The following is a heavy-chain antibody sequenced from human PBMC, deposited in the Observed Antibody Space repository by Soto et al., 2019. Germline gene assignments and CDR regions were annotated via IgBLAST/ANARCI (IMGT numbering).Heavy chain of an antibody. CDR2: INHSGST. Sequence: QVQLQQWGAGLLKPSETLSLTCAVYGGSFSGYYWSWIRQPPGKGLEWIGEINHSGSTNYNQSLKSRVTISVDTSKNQFSLKLSSVTAADTAVYYCARGTNYDYIWGSKRGAFDIWGQGTMVTVSS. J-gene: IGHJ3*02. V-gene: IGHV4-34*01. CDR3: ARGTNYDYIWGSKRGAFDI. CDR1: GGSFSGYY. D-gene: IGHD3-16*01.